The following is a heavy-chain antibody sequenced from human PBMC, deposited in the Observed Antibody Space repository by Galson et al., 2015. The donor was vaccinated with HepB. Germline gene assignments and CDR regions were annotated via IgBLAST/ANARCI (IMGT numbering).Heavy chain of an antibody. Sequence: SVKVSCKASGYTFTSYYMHWVRQAPGQGLEWMGIINPSGGSTSYAQKFQGRVTMTRDTSTSTVYMELSSLRSEDTAVYYCAKGSGGPGVYYYYMDVWGKGTTVTVSS. V-gene: IGHV1-46*03. CDR2: INPSGGST. CDR1: GYTFTSYY. CDR3: AKGSGGPGVYYYYMDV. J-gene: IGHJ6*03. D-gene: IGHD6-25*01.